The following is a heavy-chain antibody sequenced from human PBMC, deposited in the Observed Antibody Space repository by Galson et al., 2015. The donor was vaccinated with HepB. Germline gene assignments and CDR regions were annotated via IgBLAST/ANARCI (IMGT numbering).Heavy chain of an antibody. J-gene: IGHJ4*02. CDR3: AKDLTWAYCGGDCYSGNDY. D-gene: IGHD2-21*02. CDR1: GFTFSSYG. Sequence: SLRLSCAASGFTFSSYGMHWVRQAPGKGLEWVAVISYDGSNKYYADSVKGRFTISRDNSKNTLYLQMNSLRAEDTAVYYCAKDLTWAYCGGDCYSGNDYWGQGTLVTVSS. V-gene: IGHV3-30*18. CDR2: ISYDGSNK.